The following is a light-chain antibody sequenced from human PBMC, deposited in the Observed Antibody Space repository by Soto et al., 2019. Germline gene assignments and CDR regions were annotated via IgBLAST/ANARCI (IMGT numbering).Light chain of an antibody. V-gene: IGKV3-11*01. CDR2: ETS. CDR1: QSVSYY. Sequence: EIVLTQSPATLSLSPGERATLSCRASQSVSYYLAWYQHKPGQAPRLLIYETSKRATGIPARFSGSGSGTDFTLTISSLEPQDFAVYYCQQRDNWRFTFGPGTKGDMK. CDR3: QQRDNWRFT. J-gene: IGKJ3*01.